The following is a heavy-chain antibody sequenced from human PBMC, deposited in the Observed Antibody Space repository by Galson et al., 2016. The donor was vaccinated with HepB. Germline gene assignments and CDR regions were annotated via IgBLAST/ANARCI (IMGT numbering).Heavy chain of an antibody. V-gene: IGHV1-46*01. J-gene: IGHJ4*02. D-gene: IGHD1-26*01. Sequence: SVKVSCKASGYTFTSYYMHWVRQAPGQGLEWMGIISPSGGSTNYAQKFQGRVTMTRDTSTSTVYMELRSLRSEDAAVYYCAVGVRLGASQACDYWGQGTLVTVSS. CDR3: AVGVRLGASQACDY. CDR2: ISPSGGST. CDR1: GYTFTSYY.